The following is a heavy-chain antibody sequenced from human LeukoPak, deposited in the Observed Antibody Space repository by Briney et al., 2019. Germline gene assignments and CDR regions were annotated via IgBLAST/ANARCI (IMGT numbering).Heavy chain of an antibody. CDR2: IIPIFGTA. CDR3: ARVFGAGYSDY. CDR1: GGTFSSYA. D-gene: IGHD4/OR15-4a*01. V-gene: IGHV1-69*13. Sequence: SVKVSCKASGGTFSSYAISWVRQAPGQGPEWMGGIIPIFGTANYAQKFQGRVTITADESTSTAYMELSSLRAEDTAVYYCARVFGAGYSDYWGQGTLVTVSS. J-gene: IGHJ4*02.